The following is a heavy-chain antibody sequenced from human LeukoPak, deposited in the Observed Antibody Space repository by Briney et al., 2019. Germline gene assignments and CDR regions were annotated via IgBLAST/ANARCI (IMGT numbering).Heavy chain of an antibody. D-gene: IGHD1-26*01. Sequence: SETLSLTFTVSGGSITSANYYWACIRQPPGKGLEWIGSIYYTGGTYYNPSLKSRVTISVDTSKNQFSLNLSSVTAADTAVYYCARVSDGRAFDYWGQGTLVTVSS. V-gene: IGHV4-39*07. CDR2: IYYTGGT. CDR1: GGSITSANYY. CDR3: ARVSDGRAFDY. J-gene: IGHJ4*02.